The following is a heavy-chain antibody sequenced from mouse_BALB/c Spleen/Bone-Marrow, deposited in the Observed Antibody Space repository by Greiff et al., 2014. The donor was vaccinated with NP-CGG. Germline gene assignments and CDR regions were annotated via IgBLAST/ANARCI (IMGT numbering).Heavy chain of an antibody. D-gene: IGHD1-1*01. CDR3: ARSAYYGSSYGAMDY. Sequence: QVLVKQSGPELVKPGASVKISCTGSGYAFSSSWMNWVKQRPGQGLEWIGRIYPGDGDTNSHGRFKGKATLTADRSSNTAYMQLSSLTSVDSAVYFCARSAYYGSSYGAMDYWGQGTSVTVSS. CDR2: IYPGDGDT. CDR1: GYAFSSSW. V-gene: IGHV1-82*01. J-gene: IGHJ4*01.